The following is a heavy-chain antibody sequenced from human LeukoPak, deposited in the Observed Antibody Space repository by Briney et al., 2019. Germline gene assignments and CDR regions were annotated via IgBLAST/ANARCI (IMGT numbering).Heavy chain of an antibody. V-gene: IGHV3-23*01. CDR3: AREYCGGDCFPYYFDY. CDR2: ISGSGGST. D-gene: IGHD2-21*02. J-gene: IGHJ4*02. CDR1: GFIFSSYA. Sequence: GGSLRLSCAASGFIFSSYAMSWVRQAPGKGLEGVSAISGSGGSTYYADSVKGRFTISRDNSNHTLYLQMNSLRAEDTAVYYCAREYCGGDCFPYYFDYWGQGTLVTVSS.